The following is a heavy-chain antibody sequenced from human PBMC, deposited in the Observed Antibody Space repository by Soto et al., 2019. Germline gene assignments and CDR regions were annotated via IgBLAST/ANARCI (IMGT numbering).Heavy chain of an antibody. CDR3: AKAIRGYNAPLDH. D-gene: IGHD1-20*01. CDR1: GFTFSSYA. CDR2: ITGSGDAT. J-gene: IGHJ4*02. V-gene: IGHV3-23*01. Sequence: GGSLRLSCAASGFTFSSYAMNWVRQAPGKGLEWASVITGSGDATYYADSVKGRFTISRDNSKNTLYVQMNSLRAEDTAVYYCAKAIRGYNAPLDHWGQGTRVTVSS.